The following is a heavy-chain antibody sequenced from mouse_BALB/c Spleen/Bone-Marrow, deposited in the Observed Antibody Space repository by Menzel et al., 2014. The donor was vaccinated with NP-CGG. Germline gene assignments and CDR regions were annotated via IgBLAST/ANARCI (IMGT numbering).Heavy chain of an antibody. V-gene: IGHV2-6-7*01. Sequence: VQLVESGPGLVAPSQSLSITCTVSGFSLTGYDVNWVRQPPGKGLEWLGMIWGDGSTDYNSALKSRLSISKDNSKSQVFLKMNSLQTDDTARYYCARDRYDGAMDYWGQGTSVTVSS. CDR1: GFSLTGYD. CDR2: IWGDGST. J-gene: IGHJ4*01. D-gene: IGHD2-14*01. CDR3: ARDRYDGAMDY.